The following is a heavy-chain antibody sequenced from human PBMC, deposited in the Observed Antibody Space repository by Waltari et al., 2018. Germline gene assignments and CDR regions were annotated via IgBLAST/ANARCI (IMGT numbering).Heavy chain of an antibody. CDR2: IIPIFGTA. D-gene: IGHD3-22*01. Sequence: QVQLVQSGAEVKKPGSSVKVSCKASGATFSSYALSRVPQAPGQGLEWMGGIIPIFGTANYAQKFQGRVTITADESTSTAYMELSSLRSEDTAVYYCARDPYDSSGGHYFDYWGQGTLVTVSS. CDR3: ARDPYDSSGGHYFDY. J-gene: IGHJ4*02. V-gene: IGHV1-69*12. CDR1: GATFSSYA.